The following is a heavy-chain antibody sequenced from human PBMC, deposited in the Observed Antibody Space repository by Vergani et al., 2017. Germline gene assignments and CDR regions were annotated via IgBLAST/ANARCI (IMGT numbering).Heavy chain of an antibody. V-gene: IGHV3-7*01. J-gene: IGHJ4*02. CDR2: IKHDGSDK. Sequence: EVQLVESGGGLVQSGGSLRLSCAASNFTFSDYWMGWVRQAPGKGLEWVANIKHDGSDKKYVDSVKARFTISRDNAKNSLYLQLNSLRADDTAVYYCARITLGASYFDHWGLGTLVTVYS. CDR3: ARITLGASYFDH. CDR1: NFTFSDYW. D-gene: IGHD1-26*01.